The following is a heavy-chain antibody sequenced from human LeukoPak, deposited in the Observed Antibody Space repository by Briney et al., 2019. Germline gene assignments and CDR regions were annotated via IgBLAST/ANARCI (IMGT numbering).Heavy chain of an antibody. J-gene: IGHJ4*02. V-gene: IGHV3-23*01. D-gene: IGHD4-17*01. CDR1: GFTFSSYV. CDR3: AKDLGYGDYVFDD. Sequence: GGSLRLSCAASGFTFSSYVMSXXXXXPGKXLXXXXXISGSGGITYYADSVKGRFTISRDXSKNTLYLQMNSLRAEDTAIYYCAKDLGYGDYVFDDWGQGTLVTVSS. CDR2: ISGSGGIT.